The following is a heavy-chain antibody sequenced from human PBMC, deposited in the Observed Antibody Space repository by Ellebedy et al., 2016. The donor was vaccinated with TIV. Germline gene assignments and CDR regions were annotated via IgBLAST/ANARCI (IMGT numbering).Heavy chain of an antibody. CDR1: GFTLSLYW. Sequence: GESLKISXATSGFTLSLYWMSWVRQAPGKGLEWVANIKYDGSEKYYVDSVKGRFTISRDNAKSSLSLQMNGLRAEDTAVYYCVRAVAALGSFWGQGTLVTVSS. V-gene: IGHV3-7*01. CDR3: VRAVAALGSF. J-gene: IGHJ4*02. CDR2: IKYDGSEK. D-gene: IGHD6-25*01.